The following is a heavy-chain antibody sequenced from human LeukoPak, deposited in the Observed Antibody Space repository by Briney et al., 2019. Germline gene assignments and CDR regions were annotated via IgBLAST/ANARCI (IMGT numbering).Heavy chain of an antibody. D-gene: IGHD5-12*01. CDR1: GGSFSGYY. J-gene: IGHJ4*02. Sequence: SETLSLTCAVYGGSFSGYYWSWIPQPPGKGLEWIGEINHSGSTNYNPSLKSRVTISVDTSKNQFSLKLSSVTAADTAVYHCARGRGRYSGYDSRGTLNYWGQGTLVTVSS. V-gene: IGHV4-34*01. CDR2: INHSGST. CDR3: ARGRGRYSGYDSRGTLNY.